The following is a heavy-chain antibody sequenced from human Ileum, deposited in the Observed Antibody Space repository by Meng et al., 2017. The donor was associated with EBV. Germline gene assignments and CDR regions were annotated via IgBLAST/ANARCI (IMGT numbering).Heavy chain of an antibody. CDR2: IWYDGSNK. D-gene: IGHD6-19*01. J-gene: IGHJ4*02. Sequence: GEVVVGGGGVVQAGTSLRLSWCASGFTFSNYGMYWVRQAPGKGLEWVSVIWYDGSNKYYGDSVKGRFTVSRDNSKNTVSLQMNSLRVEDTAVYYCARLGSGWAADYWGQGTLVTVSS. CDR3: ARLGSGWAADY. CDR1: GFTFSNYG. V-gene: IGHV3-33*01.